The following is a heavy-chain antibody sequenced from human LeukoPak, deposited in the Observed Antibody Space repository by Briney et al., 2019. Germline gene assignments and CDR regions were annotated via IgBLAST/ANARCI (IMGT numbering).Heavy chain of an antibody. V-gene: IGHV3-23*03. CDR3: ARGKTSDDIVEDAFDI. CDR2: LYSGGGA. CDR1: GFTFSSYA. J-gene: IGHJ3*02. D-gene: IGHD2-15*01. Sequence: GGSLRLSCAASGFTFSSYAMSWVRQAPGKGLEWVSVLYSGGGAYYADSVKDRFTISRDYSQNTLLLQMNSLRAEDTALYYCARGKTSDDIVEDAFDIWGQGTMVAVSS.